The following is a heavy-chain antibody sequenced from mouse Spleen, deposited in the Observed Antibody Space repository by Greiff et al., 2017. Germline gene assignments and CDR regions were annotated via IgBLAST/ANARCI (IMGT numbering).Heavy chain of an antibody. Sequence: VQLKESGPGLVKPSQSLSLTCSVTGYSITSGYYWNWIRQFPGNKLEWMGYISYDGSNNYNPSLKNRISIPRDTSKNQFFLKLNSVTTEDTATYYCARETTVPYFDYWGQGTTLTVSS. D-gene: IGHD1-1*01. CDR1: GYSITSGYY. J-gene: IGHJ2*01. CDR2: ISYDGSN. V-gene: IGHV3-6*01. CDR3: ARETTVPYFDY.